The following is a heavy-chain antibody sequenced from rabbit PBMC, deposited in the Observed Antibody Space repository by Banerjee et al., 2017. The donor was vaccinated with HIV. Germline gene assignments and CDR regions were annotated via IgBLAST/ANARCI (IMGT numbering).Heavy chain of an antibody. CDR2: INSNTGST. V-gene: IGHV1S40*01. Sequence: QSLEESGGDLVKPEGSLTLTCTASGFSFSNKYVMCWVRQAPGKGLEWIGCINSNTGSTYYASWVNGRFTISSHNAQNTLYLQLNSLTAADTATYFCVRDSSGWGGRFNLWGPGTLVTVS. J-gene: IGHJ4*01. D-gene: IGHD4-1*01. CDR1: GFSFSNKYV. CDR3: VRDSSGWGGRFNL.